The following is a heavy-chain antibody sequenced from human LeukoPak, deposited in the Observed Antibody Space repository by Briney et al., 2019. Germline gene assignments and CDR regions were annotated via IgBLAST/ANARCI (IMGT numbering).Heavy chain of an antibody. J-gene: IGHJ6*02. V-gene: IGHV3-23*01. CDR3: AKYVSAKSPPYALDV. D-gene: IGHD2/OR15-2a*01. Sequence: GGSLRLSCTAYGFTFSSYAMNWVRQAPGKGLEWVSGISASGGSTWYADSVKGRFTISRDNSKNTLYLQMNSLRAEDTAVYYCAKYVSAKSPPYALDVWGQGTTVTVSS. CDR1: GFTFSSYA. CDR2: ISASGGST.